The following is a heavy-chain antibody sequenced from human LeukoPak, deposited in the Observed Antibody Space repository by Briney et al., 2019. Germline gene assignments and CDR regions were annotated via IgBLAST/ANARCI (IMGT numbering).Heavy chain of an antibody. CDR2: INHSGST. CDR1: GGSFSGYY. Sequence: SETLSLTCAVYGGSFSGYYWNWIRQPPGKGLEWIGEINHSGSTHYNPSLKSRVIMSVDTSKNQFSMKLSSVTAADTAVYYCARDETTPLPGAYWGQGTLVTVSS. V-gene: IGHV4-34*01. CDR3: ARDETTPLPGAY. D-gene: IGHD4-17*01. J-gene: IGHJ4*02.